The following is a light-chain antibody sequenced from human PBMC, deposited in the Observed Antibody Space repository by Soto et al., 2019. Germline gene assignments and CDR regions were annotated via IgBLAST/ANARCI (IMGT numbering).Light chain of an antibody. V-gene: IGKV1-39*01. CDR1: QSISSS. Sequence: DIQMTQSPSSLSASVGDRVTITCRASQSISSSLNWYQQKPGKAPKLLIYAASSLQSGVPSRFSGSGSGTDFTLTISSLQPEYFATYYCQQSYSTPFTFGPGTKVDIK. J-gene: IGKJ3*01. CDR3: QQSYSTPFT. CDR2: AAS.